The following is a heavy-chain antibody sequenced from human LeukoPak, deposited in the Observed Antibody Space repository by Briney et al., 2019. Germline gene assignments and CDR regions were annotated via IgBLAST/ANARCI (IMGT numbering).Heavy chain of an antibody. CDR3: AREQVVVGRGYYGMDV. V-gene: IGHV3-66*01. Sequence: GGSLRLSCATSGFTVSSNYMNWVRQAPGKGLEWVSVMYSGGSTFYGDSVKGRFTISRDNSMNTLYLQMNSLRVDDTAVYYCAREQVVVGRGYYGMDVWGQGTTVTVSS. CDR2: MYSGGST. D-gene: IGHD2-2*01. CDR1: GFTVSSNY. J-gene: IGHJ6*02.